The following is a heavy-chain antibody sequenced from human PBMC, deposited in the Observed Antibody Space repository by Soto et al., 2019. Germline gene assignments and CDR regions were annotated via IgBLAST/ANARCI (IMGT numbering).Heavy chain of an antibody. Sequence: ASVKVSCKASGYTFTSYAMNWVRQAPGQGLEWMGWINTNTGNPTYAQGFTGRFVFSLDTSVSTAYLQICSLKAEDTAVYYCARDDDIVLMVYAIPGIYGMAFWGKGTTVTVYS. J-gene: IGHJ6*04. CDR3: ARDDDIVLMVYAIPGIYGMAF. V-gene: IGHV7-4-1*01. D-gene: IGHD2-8*01. CDR1: GYTFTSYA. CDR2: INTNTGNP.